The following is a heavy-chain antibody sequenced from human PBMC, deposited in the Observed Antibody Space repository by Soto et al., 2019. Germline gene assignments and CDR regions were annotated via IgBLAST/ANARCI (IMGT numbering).Heavy chain of an antibody. J-gene: IGHJ4*02. D-gene: IGHD3-22*01. V-gene: IGHV1-69*08. CDR1: GGTFSSYT. CDR2: IIPILGIA. Sequence: QVQLVQSGAEVKKPGSSVKVSCKASGGTFSSYTISWVRQAPGQGLEWRGRIIPILGIANYAQKFQGRVTITADKSTSTAYMELSSLRSEDTAVYYCARDEYYDSSGYYAHNYWGQGTLVTVSS. CDR3: ARDEYYDSSGYYAHNY.